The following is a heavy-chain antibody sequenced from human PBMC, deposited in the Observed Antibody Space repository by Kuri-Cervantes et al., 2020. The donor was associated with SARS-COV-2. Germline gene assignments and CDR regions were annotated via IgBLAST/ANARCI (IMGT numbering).Heavy chain of an antibody. CDR2: ISQDGSEK. Sequence: GESLKISCAASGFILSRYWMTWVRQAPGKGLEWVANISQDGSEKYYVDSVKGRFTLSRDNAKNSLYLQMNSLRVEDTAVYYCARDRSYYDSGGYYFDLWGQGALVTVSS. CDR3: ARDRSYYDSGGYYFDL. D-gene: IGHD3-22*01. J-gene: IGHJ4*02. CDR1: GFILSRYW. V-gene: IGHV3-7*05.